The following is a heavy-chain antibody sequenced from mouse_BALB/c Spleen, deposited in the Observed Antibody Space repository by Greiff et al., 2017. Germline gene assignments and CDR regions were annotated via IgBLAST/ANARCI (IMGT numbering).Heavy chain of an antibody. Sequence: ESGPGLVKPSQSLSLTCSVTGYSITSGYYWNWIRQFPGNKLEWMGYISYDGSNNYNPSLKNRISITRDTSKNQFFLKLNSVTTEDTATYYCARDPPITTATNYFDYWGQGTTLTVSS. CDR1: GYSITSGYY. CDR2: ISYDGSN. CDR3: ARDPPITTATNYFDY. D-gene: IGHD1-2*01. V-gene: IGHV3-6*02. J-gene: IGHJ2*01.